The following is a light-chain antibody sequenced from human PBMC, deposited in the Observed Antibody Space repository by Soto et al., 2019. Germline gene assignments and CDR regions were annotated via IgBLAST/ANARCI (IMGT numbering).Light chain of an antibody. CDR1: SSDVGACDY. Sequence: QSVLTQPASVSGSPGQSITISCTGTSSDVGACDYVSWYQQHPDKAPKLMIYEVSNRPSGVSNRFSGSKSVNTATLTISGLQAEDEADYYCSSYTSSSTRVFGTGTKVTVL. V-gene: IGLV2-14*03. CDR3: SSYTSSSTRV. J-gene: IGLJ1*01. CDR2: EVS.